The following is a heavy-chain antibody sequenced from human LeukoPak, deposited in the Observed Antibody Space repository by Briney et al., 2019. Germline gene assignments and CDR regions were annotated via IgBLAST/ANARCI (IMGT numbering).Heavy chain of an antibody. Sequence: SETLSLTCTVSGGSISSSSYYWGWIRQPPGKGLEWIGSIYYSGSTYYNPSLKSRVTISVDTSKDQFSLKLNSVTAADTAVYYCARDLSFSSWYPNAFDIWGQGTMVTVSS. CDR2: IYYSGST. J-gene: IGHJ3*02. CDR1: GGSISSSSYY. CDR3: ARDLSFSSWYPNAFDI. V-gene: IGHV4-39*07. D-gene: IGHD6-13*01.